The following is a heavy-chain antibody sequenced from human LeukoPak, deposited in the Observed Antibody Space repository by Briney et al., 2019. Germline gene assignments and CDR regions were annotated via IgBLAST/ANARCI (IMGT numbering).Heavy chain of an antibody. CDR2: INHSGST. D-gene: IGHD3-16*02. CDR3: ASLDYVWGSYRVDY. Sequence: SETLSLTCAVYGGSFSCYYWSWIRQPPGKGLEWIGEINHSGSTNYNPSLKSRVTISVDTSKNQFSLKLSSVTAADTAVYYCASLDYVWGSYRVDYWGQGTLVTVSS. J-gene: IGHJ4*02. V-gene: IGHV4-34*01. CDR1: GGSFSCYY.